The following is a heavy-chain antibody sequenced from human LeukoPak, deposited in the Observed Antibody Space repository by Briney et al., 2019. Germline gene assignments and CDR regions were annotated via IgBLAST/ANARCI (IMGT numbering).Heavy chain of an antibody. CDR3: ARDGELELGYFDY. D-gene: IGHD1-7*01. Sequence: PSETLSLTCAVYGGSFSGYYWSWIRQAPGKGLEWIGEINHSGNTNYNPSLKSRVTMSLDRSKNHFSLNLSSVTAADTAVYYCARDGELELGYFDYWGQGTLVTVSS. J-gene: IGHJ4*02. CDR1: GGSFSGYY. CDR2: INHSGNT. V-gene: IGHV4-34*01.